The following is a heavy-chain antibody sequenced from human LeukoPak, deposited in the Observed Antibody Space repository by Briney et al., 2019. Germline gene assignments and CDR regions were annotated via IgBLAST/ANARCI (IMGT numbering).Heavy chain of an antibody. CDR1: GGSISGYY. Sequence: SETLSLTCTVSGGSISGYYWSWIRQPAGKGLEWIGRIYTSGSTNCNPSLKSRVTMSVDRSKKQFSLKLSSVTAADTAVYYCARDGWTNSLDYWGQGTLVTVSS. CDR2: IYTSGST. CDR3: ARDGWTNSLDY. J-gene: IGHJ4*02. V-gene: IGHV4-4*07. D-gene: IGHD2-2*03.